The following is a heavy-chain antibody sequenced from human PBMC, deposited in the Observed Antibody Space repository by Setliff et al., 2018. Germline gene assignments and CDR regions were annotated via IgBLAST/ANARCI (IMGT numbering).Heavy chain of an antibody. CDR3: ARTQVVPASTYSIDY. Sequence: PGGSLRLSCAASAFSFSTYAMNWVRHTPGKGLEWISYISNSGSSSTIRYADSVKGRFTISRDNAKNSLYLQMNSLRAEDTAVYYCARTQVVPASTYSIDYWGQGTLVTVSS. J-gene: IGHJ4*02. D-gene: IGHD2-2*01. V-gene: IGHV3-48*01. CDR2: ISNSGSSSTI. CDR1: AFSFSTYA.